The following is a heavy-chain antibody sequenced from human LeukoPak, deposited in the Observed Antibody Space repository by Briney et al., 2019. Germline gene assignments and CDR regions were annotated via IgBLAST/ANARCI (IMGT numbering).Heavy chain of an antibody. Sequence: PSETLSLTCTVSGGSISSYYWSWIRQPPGKGLEWIGYIYYSGSTNYNPSLKSRVTISVDTSKNQFSLKLSSVTAADTAVYYCARGHKRGSYRSNWFDPWGQGTLVTVSS. D-gene: IGHD3-16*02. CDR3: ARGHKRGSYRSNWFDP. J-gene: IGHJ5*02. CDR1: GGSISSYY. V-gene: IGHV4-59*12. CDR2: IYYSGST.